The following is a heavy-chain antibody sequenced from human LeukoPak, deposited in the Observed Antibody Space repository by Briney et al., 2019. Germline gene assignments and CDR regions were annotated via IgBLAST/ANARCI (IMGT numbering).Heavy chain of an antibody. V-gene: IGHV4-31*03. D-gene: IGHD3-22*01. Sequence: SETLSLTCTVSGGSISSGGYYWSWIRQHPGKGLEWIGYIYYSGSTYYNPSLKSRVTISVDTSKNQFSLKLSSVTAADTAVYYCARGRGYDSSGYYYVSRAFDIWGQGTMVTVSS. CDR2: IYYSGST. CDR1: GGSISSGGYY. J-gene: IGHJ3*02. CDR3: ARGRGYDSSGYYYVSRAFDI.